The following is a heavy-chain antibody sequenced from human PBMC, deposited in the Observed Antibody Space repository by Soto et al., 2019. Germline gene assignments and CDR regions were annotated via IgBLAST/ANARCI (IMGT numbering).Heavy chain of an antibody. V-gene: IGHV4-39*01. Sequence: SETLSLTCSVSGASISTSSDFWGWIRQAPGKGLEWIGNVYQSGTTRLNPSLKSRVSIFVDRSKNQFSLELNSATAADRAVYYCARQPESTSYFDYWGQGILVTVYS. CDR1: GASISTSSDF. CDR2: VYQSGTT. D-gene: IGHD2-2*01. CDR3: ARQPESTSYFDY. J-gene: IGHJ4*02.